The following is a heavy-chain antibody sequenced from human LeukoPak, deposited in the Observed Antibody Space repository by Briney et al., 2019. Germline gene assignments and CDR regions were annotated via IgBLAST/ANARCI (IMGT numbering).Heavy chain of an antibody. V-gene: IGHV3-30-3*01. CDR1: GFTFSSYA. J-gene: IGHJ3*02. CDR3: AKVYYYGSGSYLDAFDI. D-gene: IGHD3-10*01. Sequence: GRSLRLSCAASGFTFSSYAMHWVRQAPGKGLEWVAVISYDGSNKYYADSVKGRFTISRDNSKNTLYLQMNSLRAEDTAVYYCAKVYYYGSGSYLDAFDIWGQGTMVTVSS. CDR2: ISYDGSNK.